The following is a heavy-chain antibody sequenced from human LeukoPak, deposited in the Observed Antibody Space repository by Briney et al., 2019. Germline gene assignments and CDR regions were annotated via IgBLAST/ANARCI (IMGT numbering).Heavy chain of an antibody. CDR2: INPINPNSDDI. CDR1: GYTFAAYY. J-gene: IGHJ4*02. V-gene: IGHV1-2*02. CDR3: ARGGYSSSLYDY. D-gene: IGHD6-13*01. Sequence: ASVTVSCKASGYTFAAYYIHWVRQAPGQGLEWMGWINPINPNSDDINYAQKFRGRVTMTRDTSISTAYMELSSLTSDDTALYYCARGGYSSSLYDYWGQGTLVTVSS.